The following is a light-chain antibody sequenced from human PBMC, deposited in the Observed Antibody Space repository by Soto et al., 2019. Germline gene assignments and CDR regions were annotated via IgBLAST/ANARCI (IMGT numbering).Light chain of an antibody. CDR1: SSDVGGSNY. J-gene: IGLJ2*01. CDR2: DNN. V-gene: IGLV2-11*01. Sequence: QSALTQPRSVSGSPGQSVTISCTGTSSDVGGSNYVSWYQQHPGKAPKLMIYDNNKRPSGIPDRFSGSKSATSATLVITGLQTGDEADYYCGAWDSSLHAGVFGGGTKLTVL. CDR3: GAWDSSLHAGV.